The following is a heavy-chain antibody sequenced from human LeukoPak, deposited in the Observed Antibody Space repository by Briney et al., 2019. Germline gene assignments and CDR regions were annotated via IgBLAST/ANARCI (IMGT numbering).Heavy chain of an antibody. CDR3: ARYEYSSGSGWFDP. V-gene: IGHV4-59*08. D-gene: IGHD6-19*01. CDR1: GGSISSYY. J-gene: IGHJ5*02. Sequence: SETLSLTCTVSGGSISSYYWSWIRQPPGKGLEWIGYIYYSGSTNYSPSLKSRATISVDTSKNQFSLKLSSVTAADAAVYYCARYEYSSGSGWFDPWGQGTLVTVSS. CDR2: IYYSGST.